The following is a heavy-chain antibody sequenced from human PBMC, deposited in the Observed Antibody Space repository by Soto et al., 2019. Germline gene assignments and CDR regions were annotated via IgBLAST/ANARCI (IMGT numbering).Heavy chain of an antibody. CDR1: GFSLSASGVG. J-gene: IGHJ2*01. Sequence: QITLKESGPTLVKPTQTLTLTCTFSGFSLSASGVGVGWIRQPPGKALEWLALIYWDDDKRYSPSLKNRLTIMKDTSKNLVSLTLTNLGPVDTATYYCANSTMTNWHFDVWGRGTLVTVSS. CDR2: IYWDDDK. D-gene: IGHD4-17*01. V-gene: IGHV2-5*02. CDR3: ANSTMTNWHFDV.